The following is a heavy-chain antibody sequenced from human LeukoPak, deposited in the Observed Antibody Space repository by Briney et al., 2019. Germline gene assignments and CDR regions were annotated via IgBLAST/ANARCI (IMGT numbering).Heavy chain of an antibody. Sequence: GGSLRLSCAASAFTFSSYAMHWVRQAPGKGLEWAAVMSFDGSHKYYADSVKGRFTISRDNSKNTLYLQMNSLRAEDTAVYYCARDQYSTMVRGVIPHDAFDIWGQGTMVTVSS. D-gene: IGHD3-10*01. CDR2: MSFDGSHK. J-gene: IGHJ3*02. CDR3: ARDQYSTMVRGVIPHDAFDI. V-gene: IGHV3-30*04. CDR1: AFTFSSYA.